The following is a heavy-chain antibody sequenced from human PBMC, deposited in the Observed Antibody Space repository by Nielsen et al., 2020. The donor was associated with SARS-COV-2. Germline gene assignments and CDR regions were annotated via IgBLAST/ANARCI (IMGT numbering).Heavy chain of an antibody. CDR2: IWYDGSNK. D-gene: IGHD4-11*01. CDR1: GFTFSDYY. CDR3: ARGGDYTPFGDAFDI. V-gene: IGHV3-33*08. Sequence: GGSLRLSCAASGFTFSDYYMSWIRQAPGKGLEWVAVIWYDGSNKYYAASVKGRFTISRDNSKNTLYLQMNSLRAEDTAVYYCARGGDYTPFGDAFDIWGQGTMVTVSS. J-gene: IGHJ3*02.